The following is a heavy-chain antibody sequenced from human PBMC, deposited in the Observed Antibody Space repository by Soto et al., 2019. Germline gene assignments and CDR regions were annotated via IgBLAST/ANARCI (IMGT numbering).Heavy chain of an antibody. J-gene: IGHJ2*01. D-gene: IGHD1-26*01. CDR1: GFTFNTYG. CDR2: ISYDGINK. CDR3: ARSPQPTRGIHWYFDL. Sequence: QVQLVESGGGVVQPGRSLGLSCAASGFTFNTYGMHWVRQAPGKGLEWVAAISYDGINKYYVDSVKGRFTISRDNSKNTQYVQMNSLRAEVTALYYCARSPQPTRGIHWYFDLWGRGILVTVSS. V-gene: IGHV3-30*03.